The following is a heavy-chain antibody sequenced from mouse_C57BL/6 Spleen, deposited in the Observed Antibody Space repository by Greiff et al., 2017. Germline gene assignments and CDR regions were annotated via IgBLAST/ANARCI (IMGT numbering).Heavy chain of an antibody. J-gene: IGHJ2*01. V-gene: IGHV1-59*01. CDR3: ARRLDSNYVFDY. CDR2: IDPSDSYT. Sequence: QVQLQQPGAELVRPGTSVKLSCKASGYTFTSYWMHWVKQRPGQGLEWIGVIDPSDSYTNYNQKFKGKATLTVGTSSSTAYMQLSSLTSEDSAVYYCARRLDSNYVFDYWGQGTTLTVSS. CDR1: GYTFTSYW. D-gene: IGHD2-5*01.